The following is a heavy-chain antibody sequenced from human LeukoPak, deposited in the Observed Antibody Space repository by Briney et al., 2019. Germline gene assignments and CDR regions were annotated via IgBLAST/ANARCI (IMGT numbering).Heavy chain of an antibody. CDR1: GFTFNYYA. CDR3: VKEGRYCSSSSCYDH. D-gene: IGHD2-2*01. CDR2: ISDSGDST. V-gene: IGHV3-23*01. Sequence: GGSLRLSCAASGFTFNYYAMSWVRQAPGKGLEWVSTISDSGDSTYYADSVRGRFTISRDNSKNTLYLQINSLRPEDTALYYCVKEGRYCSSSSCYDHWGQGTRVTASS. J-gene: IGHJ5*02.